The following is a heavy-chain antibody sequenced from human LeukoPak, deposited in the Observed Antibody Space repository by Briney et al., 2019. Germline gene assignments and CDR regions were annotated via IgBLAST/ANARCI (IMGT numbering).Heavy chain of an antibody. V-gene: IGHV4-59*08. D-gene: IGHD3-22*01. J-gene: IGHJ4*02. Sequence: SETLSLTCTVSGGSISSYYWSWIRQPPGEGLEWIGYIYYSGSTNYNPSLKSRVTISVDTSKNQFSLKLSSLTAADTAVYYCARHYYDSSGSDYYFDYWGQGTLVTVSS. CDR3: ARHYYDSSGSDYYFDY. CDR1: GGSISSYY. CDR2: IYYSGST.